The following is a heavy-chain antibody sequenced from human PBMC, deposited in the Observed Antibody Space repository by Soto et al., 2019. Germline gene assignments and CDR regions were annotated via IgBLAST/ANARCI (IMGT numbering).Heavy chain of an antibody. J-gene: IGHJ6*02. Sequence: GGSPRLSCATSGFPFSSYDMHWVRPATGKGLEWVSAIGTACDTYYPGSVKGRFTISRENAKNSLYLQMNSLRAEDTAVYYCARWGESYYYYGMDVWGQGTTVTVSS. CDR3: ARWGESYYYYGMDV. D-gene: IGHD3-16*01. V-gene: IGHV3-13*01. CDR2: IGTACDT. CDR1: GFPFSSYD.